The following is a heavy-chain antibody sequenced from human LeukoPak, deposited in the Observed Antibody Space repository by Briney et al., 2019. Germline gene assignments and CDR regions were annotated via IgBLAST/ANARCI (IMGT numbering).Heavy chain of an antibody. V-gene: IGHV4-39*07. J-gene: IGHJ5*02. CDR3: ARWGTYASTSNWFDP. Sequence: SETLSLTCNVSGDSISRSRHFWAWIRQSPGRGLEWIGYIYNSGSTYYNPSLKSRVTISVGTSKNQFSLRLSSVTAADTAVYYCARWGTYASTSNWFDPWGQGTLVTVSS. D-gene: IGHD2-2*01. CDR2: IYNSGST. CDR1: GDSISRSRHF.